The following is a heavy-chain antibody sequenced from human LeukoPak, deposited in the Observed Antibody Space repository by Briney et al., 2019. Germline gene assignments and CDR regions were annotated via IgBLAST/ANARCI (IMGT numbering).Heavy chain of an antibody. V-gene: IGHV7-4-1*02. CDR1: GYTFTSYA. J-gene: IGHJ4*02. Sequence: GASVKVSCKASGYTFTSYAMNWVRQAPGQGLEWMGWINTNTGNPTYAQGSTGRLVFCLDTSVSTAYLQISSLKAEDTAVYYCARDGAMGGGDYFDYWGQGTLVTVSS. D-gene: IGHD3-16*01. CDR3: ARDGAMGGGDYFDY. CDR2: INTNTGNP.